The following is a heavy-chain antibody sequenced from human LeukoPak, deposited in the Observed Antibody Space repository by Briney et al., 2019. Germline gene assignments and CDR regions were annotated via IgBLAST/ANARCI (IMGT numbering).Heavy chain of an antibody. CDR3: ARDRLYGSGSLSFDY. CDR1: GFTFSSYA. CDR2: ISYGGSNK. Sequence: GGSLRLSCAASGFTFSSYAMHWVRQAPGKGLEWVAVISYGGSNKYYADSVKGRFTISRDNSKNTLYLQMNSLRAEDTAVYYCARDRLYGSGSLSFDYWGQGTLVTVSS. J-gene: IGHJ4*02. V-gene: IGHV3-30-3*01. D-gene: IGHD3-10*01.